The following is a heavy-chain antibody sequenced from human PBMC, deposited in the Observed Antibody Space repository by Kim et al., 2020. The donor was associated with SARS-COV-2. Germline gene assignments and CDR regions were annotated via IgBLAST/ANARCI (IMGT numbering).Heavy chain of an antibody. V-gene: IGHV3-33*01. CDR3: ARGDDFWSGYVHRYAFDI. CDR1: EFTFSTYG. Sequence: GGSLRLSCAASEFTFSTYGMHWVRQAPGKGLEWVAVIWYDGSKKYYADSVKGRFTISRDNSKNTLYLQVNSLRAEDTAVYYCARGDDFWSGYVHRYAFDIWGQGTMVTVSS. J-gene: IGHJ3*02. CDR2: IWYDGSKK. D-gene: IGHD3-3*01.